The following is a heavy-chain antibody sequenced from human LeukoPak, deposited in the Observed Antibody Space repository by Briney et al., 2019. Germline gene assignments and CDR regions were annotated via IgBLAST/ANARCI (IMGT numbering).Heavy chain of an antibody. V-gene: IGHV1-2*02. CDR1: GYTFTGYY. D-gene: IGHD3-16*01. Sequence: GASVKVSCKASGYTFTGYYMHWVRQAPGQGLEWMGWINPNSGGANYAQKFQGRVTMTRDTSISTAYMELSRLRSDDTAVYYCARPTGGSGPAHVDAFDIWGQGTMVTVSS. CDR2: INPNSGGA. CDR3: ARPTGGSGPAHVDAFDI. J-gene: IGHJ3*02.